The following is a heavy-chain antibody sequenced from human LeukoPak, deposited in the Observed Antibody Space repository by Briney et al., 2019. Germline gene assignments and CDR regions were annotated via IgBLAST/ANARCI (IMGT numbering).Heavy chain of an antibody. CDR3: ARDPIKGTGTTVGGDY. J-gene: IGHJ4*02. V-gene: IGHV4-34*01. D-gene: IGHD1-7*01. Sequence: SETLSLTCAVYGGSFSGYYWSWIRQPPGKGLEWIGEINHSGSTNYNPSLKSRVTISVDTSKNQFSLKLSSVTAADTAVYYCARDPIKGTGTTVGGDYWGQGTLVTVSS. CDR2: INHSGST. CDR1: GGSFSGYY.